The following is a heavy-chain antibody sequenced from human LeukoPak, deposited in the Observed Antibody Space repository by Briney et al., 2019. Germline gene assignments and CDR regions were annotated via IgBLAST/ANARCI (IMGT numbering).Heavy chain of an antibody. V-gene: IGHV3-11*04. CDR2: ISSGGRTI. CDR1: GFSVNNLC. J-gene: IGHJ4*02. CDR3: ARDYGGDY. D-gene: IGHD3-10*01. Sequence: GGSLRLSGAASGFSVNNLCMGWVRQAPGNGLEWVSYISSGGRTIYYADCVKGRFTISRDKAKTPLYLQMHSLRAEDTAVYYCARDYGGDYWGQGTLVTVSS.